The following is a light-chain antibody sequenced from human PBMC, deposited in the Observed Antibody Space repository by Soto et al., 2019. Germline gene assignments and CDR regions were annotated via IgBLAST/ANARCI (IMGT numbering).Light chain of an antibody. J-gene: IGKJ1*01. Sequence: EIVMTQSLATLSVSPGERATLSCRASQSVSSTLAWYQQKPGQAPRLLIYGASTRATDIPARFSGSGSGTEFTLTISSLQSEDFAVYYCQQYYNWPRTFGQGTKVEIK. CDR1: QSVSST. CDR3: QQYYNWPRT. CDR2: GAS. V-gene: IGKV3-15*01.